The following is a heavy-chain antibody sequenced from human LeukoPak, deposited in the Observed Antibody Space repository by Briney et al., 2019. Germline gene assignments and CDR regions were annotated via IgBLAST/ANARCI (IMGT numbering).Heavy chain of an antibody. CDR3: ARSPGYSYGPVRYYYGMDV. D-gene: IGHD5-18*01. J-gene: IGHJ6*02. CDR1: GFTVSSNY. V-gene: IGHV3-66*01. CDR2: IYSGGST. Sequence: GGSLRLSRAASGFTVSSNYMSWVRQAPGKGLEWVSVIYSGGSTYYADSVKGRFTISRDNSKNTLYLQMNSLRAEDTAVYYCARSPGYSYGPVRYYYGMDVWGQGTTVTVSS.